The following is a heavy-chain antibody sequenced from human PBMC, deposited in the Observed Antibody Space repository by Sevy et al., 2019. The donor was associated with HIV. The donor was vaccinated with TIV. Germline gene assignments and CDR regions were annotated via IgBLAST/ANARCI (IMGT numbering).Heavy chain of an antibody. CDR1: GFTFSNYG. J-gene: IGHJ6*02. CDR3: ARVPLRYCSSSSCYGGDNYYYGMDV. Sequence: GGSLRLSCAASGFTFSNYGIHWVRQAPGKGLEWVAVIRYDGSNKYYEDSVKGRFTISRDNSKNTLYLQINGLRAEDTAGYYCARVPLRYCSSSSCYGGDNYYYGMDVWGQGTTVTVSS. V-gene: IGHV3-33*01. CDR2: IRYDGSNK. D-gene: IGHD2-2*01.